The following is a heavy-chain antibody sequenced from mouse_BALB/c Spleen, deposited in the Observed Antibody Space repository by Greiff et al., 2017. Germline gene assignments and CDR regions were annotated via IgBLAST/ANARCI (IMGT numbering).Heavy chain of an antibody. CDR1: GYTFTSYT. V-gene: IGHV1-4*01. J-gene: IGHJ1*01. D-gene: IGHD2-3*01. CDR3: AKVDGYLLYFDV. CDR2: INPSSGYT. Sequence: QVQLKQSGAELARPGASVKMSCKASGYTFTSYTMHWVKQRPGQGLEWIGYINPSSGYTNYNQKFKDKATLTADKSSSTAYMQLSSLTSEDSAVYYCAKVDGYLLYFDVWGAGTTVTVSS.